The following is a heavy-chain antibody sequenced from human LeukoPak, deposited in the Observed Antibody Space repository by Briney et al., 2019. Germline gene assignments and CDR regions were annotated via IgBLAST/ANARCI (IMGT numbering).Heavy chain of an antibody. V-gene: IGHV1-8*03. CDR3: ARGRITIFGVVIIAGDFDY. Sequence: ASVKVSCKASGYTFTSYDINWVRQATGQGLEWMGWMNPNSGNTGYAQKFQGRVTITRNTSISTAYMELSRLRSEDTAVYYCARGRITIFGVVIIAGDFDYWGQGTLVTVSS. J-gene: IGHJ4*02. D-gene: IGHD3-3*01. CDR1: GYTFTSYD. CDR2: MNPNSGNT.